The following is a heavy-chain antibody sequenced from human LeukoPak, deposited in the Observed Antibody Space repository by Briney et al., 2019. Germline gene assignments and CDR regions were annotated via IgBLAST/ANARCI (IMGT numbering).Heavy chain of an antibody. J-gene: IGHJ4*02. CDR2: ISTYNGNT. V-gene: IGHV1-18*01. D-gene: IGHD2-21*02. Sequence: ASVKVSCKTSGYTFSSHGITWVRQAPGQGLEWMGWISTYNGNTGYPQNLQGRVTMTTDTSTSTAYMELRSLRSDDTAVYYCARGTRLVSDTDFDYWGQGTLVTVSS. CDR1: GYTFSSHG. CDR3: ARGTRLVSDTDFDY.